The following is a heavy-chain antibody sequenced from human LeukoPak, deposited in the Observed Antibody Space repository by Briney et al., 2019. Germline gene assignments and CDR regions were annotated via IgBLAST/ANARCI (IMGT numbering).Heavy chain of an antibody. Sequence: PSETLSLTCTVSGGSISSYYWSWIRQPPGKGLEWIGYIYYSGSTNYNPSLKSRVTISVDTSKNQFSLKLSSVTAADTAVYYCARGDFDQWVDYWGQGTLVTVSS. J-gene: IGHJ4*02. CDR1: GGSISSYY. V-gene: IGHV4-59*01. CDR2: IYYSGST. CDR3: ARGDFDQWVDY. D-gene: IGHD3-9*01.